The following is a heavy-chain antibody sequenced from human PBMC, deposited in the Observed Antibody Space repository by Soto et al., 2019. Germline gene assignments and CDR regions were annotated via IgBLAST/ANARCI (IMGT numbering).Heavy chain of an antibody. CDR3: ARDLPEQWLYELLNSTTDY. Sequence: ASVKVSCKASGYTFTRYYMHWVRQAPGQGLEWMGIINPSGGSTSYAQKFQGRVTMTRDTSTSTVYMELSSLRSEDTAVYYCARDLPEQWLYELLNSTTDYWGQGTLVTVSS. J-gene: IGHJ4*02. V-gene: IGHV1-46*01. CDR2: INPSGGST. D-gene: IGHD6-19*01. CDR1: GYTFTRYY.